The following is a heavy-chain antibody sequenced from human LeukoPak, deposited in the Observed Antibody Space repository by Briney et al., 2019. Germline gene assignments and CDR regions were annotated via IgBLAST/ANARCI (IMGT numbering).Heavy chain of an antibody. J-gene: IGHJ4*02. Sequence: SETLSLTCTVSGGSISSYYWSWIRQPAGKGLEWIGRIYTSGSTNYNPSLKSRVTMSVDTSKNQFSLKLSSVTAADTAVYYCASGPGILTGYYLKNWGQGTLVAVSS. CDR2: IYTSGST. D-gene: IGHD3-9*01. V-gene: IGHV4-4*07. CDR1: GGSISSYY. CDR3: ASGPGILTGYYLKN.